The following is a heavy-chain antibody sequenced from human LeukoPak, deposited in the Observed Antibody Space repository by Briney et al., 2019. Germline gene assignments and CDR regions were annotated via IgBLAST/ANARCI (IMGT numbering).Heavy chain of an antibody. D-gene: IGHD1-14*01. CDR3: AKPARTDSTDF. Sequence: GGSLRLSCVASGFTFSNYEMNWVRQAPGKGLEWVSYISSTGSTIYYADSVKGRFTISRDNAKNSLYLQMNSLRVEDTAIYYCAKPARTDSTDFWGQGTLVAVSS. V-gene: IGHV3-48*03. CDR2: ISSTGSTI. J-gene: IGHJ4*02. CDR1: GFTFSNYE.